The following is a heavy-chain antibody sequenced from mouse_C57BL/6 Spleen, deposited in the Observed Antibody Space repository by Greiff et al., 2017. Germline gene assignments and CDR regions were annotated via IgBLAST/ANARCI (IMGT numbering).Heavy chain of an antibody. D-gene: IGHD2-3*01. J-gene: IGHJ4*01. Sequence: QVQLKESGAELVKPGASVKISCKASGYAFSSYWMNWVKQRPGKGLEWIGQIYPGDGDTNYNGKFKGKATLTADKSSSTAYMQLSSLTSEDSAVYFCARADGYLYAMDYWGQGTSVTVSS. CDR1: GYAFSSYW. V-gene: IGHV1-80*01. CDR2: IYPGDGDT. CDR3: ARADGYLYAMDY.